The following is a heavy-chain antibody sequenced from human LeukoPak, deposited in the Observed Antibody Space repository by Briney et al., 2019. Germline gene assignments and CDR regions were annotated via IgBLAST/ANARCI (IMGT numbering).Heavy chain of an antibody. V-gene: IGHV3-23*01. Sequence: GGSLRLSCAASGFTFTTYAMSWVRQAPGKGLEWVSTIANSGGSTYYADSVKGRFTISRDNSKSTLYLQMNSLRTEDMAVYYCAKSHSVEQRGYFDYWGQGTLVTVSS. CDR1: GFTFTTYA. CDR2: IANSGGST. J-gene: IGHJ4*02. CDR3: AKSHSVEQRGYFDY. D-gene: IGHD1/OR15-1a*01.